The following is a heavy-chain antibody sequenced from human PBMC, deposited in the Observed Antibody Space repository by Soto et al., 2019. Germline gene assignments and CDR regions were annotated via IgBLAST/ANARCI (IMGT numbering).Heavy chain of an antibody. V-gene: IGHV1-2*04. CDR2: INPNSGGT. CDR1: GYTFTGYY. CDR3: ARVRVERYYGSGSYYNTFDY. D-gene: IGHD3-10*01. Sequence: GASVKVSCKASGYTFTGYYMHWVRQAPGQGLEWMGWINPNSGGTNYAQKFQGWVTMTRDTSISTAYMELSRLRSDDTAVYYCARVRVERYYGSGSYYNTFDYWGQGTLVTVSS. J-gene: IGHJ4*02.